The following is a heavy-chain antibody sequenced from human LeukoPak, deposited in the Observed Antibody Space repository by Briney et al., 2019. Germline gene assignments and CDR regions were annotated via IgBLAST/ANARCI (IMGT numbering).Heavy chain of an antibody. Sequence: GGSLRLSCAASGFTFSSYSMNWVRQAPGKGLEWVSYITRSSSAIHYRDSVKGRFTISRDNAKDSLYLQMNSLRDEDTAVYYCVRDPDALDYWGQGTLVTVSS. CDR2: ITRSSSAI. CDR1: GFTFSSYS. J-gene: IGHJ4*02. V-gene: IGHV3-48*02. CDR3: VRDPDALDY.